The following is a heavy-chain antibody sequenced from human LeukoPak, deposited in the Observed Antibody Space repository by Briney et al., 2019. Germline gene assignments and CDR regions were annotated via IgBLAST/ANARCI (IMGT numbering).Heavy chain of an antibody. CDR3: ATDRPNSSGWFANWFDS. D-gene: IGHD6-19*01. V-gene: IGHV3-23*01. CDR2: ISDSGTST. Sequence: GGSLRLSCAASGVTFSNYAMSWVRQAPAKGLEWVSLISDSGTSTRYTDSVQGRFTVSRDNSKNTVYLHMDSLTAEDTAVYYCATDRPNSSGWFANWFDSWGQGTLVIVSS. J-gene: IGHJ5*01. CDR1: GVTFSNYA.